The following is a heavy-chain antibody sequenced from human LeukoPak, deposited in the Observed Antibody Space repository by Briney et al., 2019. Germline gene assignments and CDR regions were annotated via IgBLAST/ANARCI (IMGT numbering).Heavy chain of an antibody. V-gene: IGHV3-21*01. CDR3: ARAGYDYGDPGEVLLDY. Sequence: PGGSLRPSCAASGFTFSSYSMNWVRQAPGKGLEWVSSISSSSSYIYYADSVKGRFTISRDNAKNSLYLQMNSLRAEDTAVYYCARAGYDYGDPGEVLLDYWGQGTLVTVSS. CDR2: ISSSSSYI. D-gene: IGHD4-17*01. CDR1: GFTFSSYS. J-gene: IGHJ4*02.